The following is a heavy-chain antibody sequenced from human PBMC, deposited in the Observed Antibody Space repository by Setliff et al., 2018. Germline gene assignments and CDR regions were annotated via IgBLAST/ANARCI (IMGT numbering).Heavy chain of an antibody. CDR3: ARVTKPAAISYYYYMDV. CDR2: XXXXXXXX. Sequence: GGSLRLSCAASGFTFSSYSMNWVRQAPGXXLXXVXXXXXXXXXXXXXXSVKGXXTISRDNAKNSPYLQMNSLRAEDTAVYYCARVTKPAAISYYYYMDVWGKGTTVTVSS. J-gene: IGHJ6*03. D-gene: IGHD2-2*01. V-gene: IGHV3-48*01. CDR1: GFTFSSYS.